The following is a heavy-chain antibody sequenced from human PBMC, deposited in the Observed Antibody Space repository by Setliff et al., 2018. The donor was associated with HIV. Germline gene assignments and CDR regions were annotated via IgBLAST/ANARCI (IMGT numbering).Heavy chain of an antibody. CDR2: IYYSGST. CDR1: GGSISSYY. D-gene: IGHD3-10*01. Sequence: SETLSLTCTVSGGSISSYYWSWTRQPPGKGLEWIGYIYYSGSTNYNPSLKSRVTISVDTSKNQFSLKLSSVTAADTAVYYCARRGGLVRGVITYYYMDVWGIGTTVTISS. V-gene: IGHV4-59*08. J-gene: IGHJ6*03. CDR3: ARRGGLVRGVITYYYMDV.